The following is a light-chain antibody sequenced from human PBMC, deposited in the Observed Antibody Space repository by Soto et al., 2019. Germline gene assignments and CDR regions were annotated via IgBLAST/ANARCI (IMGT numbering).Light chain of an antibody. CDR3: QQYGTPPQT. J-gene: IGKJ1*01. CDR2: GAS. Sequence: EIVLTQSPGTLSLSPGERATLSCRASQSVVSTSLPWYQQKPGQAPRLLNYGASNRATGIPDRFSGSGSGTDFTLTISRLEPEDFAVYYCQQYGTPPQTFGQGTKVESK. CDR1: QSVVSTS. V-gene: IGKV3-20*01.